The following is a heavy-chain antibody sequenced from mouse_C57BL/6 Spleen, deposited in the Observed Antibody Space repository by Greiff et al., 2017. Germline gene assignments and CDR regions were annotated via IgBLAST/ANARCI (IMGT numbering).Heavy chain of an antibody. V-gene: IGHV1-82*01. Sequence: VKLMESGPELVKPGASVKISCKASGYAFSSSWMNWVKQRPGKGLEWIGRIYPGDGDTNYNGKFKGKATLTADKSSSTAYMQLSSLTSEDSAVYFCARGLLHVDVWGTGTTVTVAS. J-gene: IGHJ1*03. CDR1: GYAFSSSW. D-gene: IGHD1-1*01. CDR2: IYPGDGDT. CDR3: ARGLLHVDV.